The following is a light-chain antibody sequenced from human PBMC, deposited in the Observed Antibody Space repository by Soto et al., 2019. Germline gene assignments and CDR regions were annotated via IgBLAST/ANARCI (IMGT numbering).Light chain of an antibody. V-gene: IGKV1-5*01. CDR3: QQYNSYSGT. Sequence: GDRVTITCRASQSISSWLDWYQQKPGKAPKLLIYHASSLESGVPSRVRGSGSGTEYTLTISSLQPDDFETYYCQQYNSYSGTFGQGTKVDIK. CDR2: HAS. J-gene: IGKJ1*01. CDR1: QSISSW.